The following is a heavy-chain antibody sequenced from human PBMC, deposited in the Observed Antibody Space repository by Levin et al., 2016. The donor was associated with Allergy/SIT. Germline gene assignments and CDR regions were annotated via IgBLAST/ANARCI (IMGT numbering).Heavy chain of an antibody. CDR3: ASGSNKDSSGLPYNWFDP. Sequence: WIRQSPSRGLEWLGRTYYRSKWYNDYAVSVKSRITINPDTSKNQFSLQLNSVTPEDTAVYYCASGSNKDSSGLPYNWFDPWGQGTLVTVSS. D-gene: IGHD6-19*01. CDR2: TYYRSKWYN. J-gene: IGHJ5*02. V-gene: IGHV6-1*01.